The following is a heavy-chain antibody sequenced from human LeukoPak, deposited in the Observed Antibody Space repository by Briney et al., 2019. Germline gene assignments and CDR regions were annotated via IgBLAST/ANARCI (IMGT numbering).Heavy chain of an antibody. Sequence: GASVKVSCKASGYTFTSYYMHWVRQAPGQGLEWMGIINPSGGSTSYAQKFQGRVTMTRDTSTSTVYMELSSLRSEDTAVYYCTRSGRRQYGMDVWGQGTTVTVSS. V-gene: IGHV1-46*01. CDR2: INPSGGST. CDR1: GYTFTSYY. CDR3: TRSGRRQYGMDV. J-gene: IGHJ6*02. D-gene: IGHD6-25*01.